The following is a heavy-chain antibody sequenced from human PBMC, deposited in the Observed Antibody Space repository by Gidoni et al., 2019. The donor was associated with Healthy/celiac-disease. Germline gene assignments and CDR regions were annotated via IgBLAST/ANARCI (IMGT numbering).Heavy chain of an antibody. CDR1: GGTFSSYA. CDR2: IIPIFGTA. CDR3: ARDDGQQLAKGRPSYFDY. D-gene: IGHD6-13*01. J-gene: IGHJ4*02. Sequence: QVQLVQSGAEVKKPGSSVKVSCKASGGTFSSYAISWVRQAPGQGLEWMGGIIPIFGTANYAQKFQGRVTITADESTSTAYMELSSLRSEDTAVYYCARDDGQQLAKGRPSYFDYWGQGTLVTVSS. V-gene: IGHV1-69*01.